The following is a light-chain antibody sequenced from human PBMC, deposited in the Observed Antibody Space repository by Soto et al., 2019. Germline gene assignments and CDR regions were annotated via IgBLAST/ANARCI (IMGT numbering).Light chain of an antibody. V-gene: IGKV3-15*01. CDR2: GAS. CDR3: QQYNNWPPWT. Sequence: EIVMTQSPATLSVSPGERASLSCRASQSVSSNLAWYQYTPGQASRLLIYGASIRATGNPARFSGSRSGTEFTLTISSLQSEDFAVYYCQQYNNWPPWTFGQGTKVEIK. J-gene: IGKJ1*01. CDR1: QSVSSN.